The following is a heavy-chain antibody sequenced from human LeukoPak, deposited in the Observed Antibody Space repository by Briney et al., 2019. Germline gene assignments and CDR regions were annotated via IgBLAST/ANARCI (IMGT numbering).Heavy chain of an antibody. V-gene: IGHV4-59*01. J-gene: IGHJ6*02. CDR3: ASAGIGPTYYYYGMDV. D-gene: IGHD3-3*02. CDR1: GGSISSYY. CDR2: IYYSGST. Sequence: SETLSLTCTVSGGSISSYYWSWIRQPPGKGLEWIGYIYYSGSTNYNPSLKSRVSISVDTSKNQFSLKLSSVTAADTAVYYCASAGIGPTYYYYGMDVWGQGTTVTVSS.